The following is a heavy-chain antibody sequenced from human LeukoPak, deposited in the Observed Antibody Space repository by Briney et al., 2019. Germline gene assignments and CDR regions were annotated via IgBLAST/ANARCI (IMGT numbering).Heavy chain of an antibody. CDR3: AREQCAAAGTDY. D-gene: IGHD6-13*01. CDR2: INHSGST. CDR1: GGSFSGYY. V-gene: IGHV4-34*01. J-gene: IGHJ4*02. Sequence: PSETLSLTCAVYGGSFSGYYWSWIRQPPGKGLEWIGEINHSGSTNYNPSLKSRVTISVDTSKNQFSLKLSSVTAADTAVYYCAREQCAAAGTDYWGQGTLVTVSS.